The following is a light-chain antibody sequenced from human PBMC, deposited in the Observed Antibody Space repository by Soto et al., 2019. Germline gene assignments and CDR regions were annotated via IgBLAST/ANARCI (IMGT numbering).Light chain of an antibody. CDR2: GNS. J-gene: IGLJ2*01. CDR3: QSYDSSLSGVV. CDR1: SSNIGAGYD. Sequence: QSVLTQPPSVSGAPGQRVTISCTGSSSNIGAGYDVHWYQQLPGTAPKLLIYGNSNRPSGVPDRFSGSKSGTSASLAITGLQAPDVAAYYLQSYDSSLSGVVFGGGTKLTVL. V-gene: IGLV1-40*01.